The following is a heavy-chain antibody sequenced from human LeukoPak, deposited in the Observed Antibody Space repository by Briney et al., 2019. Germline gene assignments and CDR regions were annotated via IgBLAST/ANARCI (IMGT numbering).Heavy chain of an antibody. CDR3: ATGTIYCSSCSGDY. CDR1: GYTFTSYD. V-gene: IGHV1-8*01. CDR2: MNPNSGNT. Sequence: ASVKVSCKASGYTFTSYDINWVRQATGQGLEWMGWMNPNSGNTGYAQKFQGRVTMTRNTSISTAYMELSSLSSEDTAVYYCATGTIYCSSCSGDYWGQGTLVTVSS. J-gene: IGHJ4*02. D-gene: IGHD2-2*01.